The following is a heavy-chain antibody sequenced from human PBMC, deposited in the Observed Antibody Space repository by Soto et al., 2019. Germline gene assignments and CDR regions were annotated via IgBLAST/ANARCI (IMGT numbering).Heavy chain of an antibody. CDR1: GFSFSGYW. J-gene: IGHJ5*02. CDR3: AITTSTVSYWFDP. V-gene: IGHV3-7*03. CDR2: IKEDGTEQ. Sequence: GSLRLSCAASGFSFSGYWMSWFRQAPGKGPEWVANIKEDGTEQHYVDSVKGRFTISRDNSENSLFLQMNNLRAEDSAIYYCAITTSTVSYWFDPWGPGTQVTVYS. D-gene: IGHD4-4*01.